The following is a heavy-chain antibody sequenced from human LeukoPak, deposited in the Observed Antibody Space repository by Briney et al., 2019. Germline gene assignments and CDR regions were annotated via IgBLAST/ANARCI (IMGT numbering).Heavy chain of an antibody. CDR1: GGSISSSSYY. J-gene: IGHJ4*02. D-gene: IGHD5-24*01. V-gene: IGHV4-39*07. CDR3: ARDGPRWLQLGTLGY. CDR2: IYYSGST. Sequence: SETLSLTCTVSGGSISSSSYYWGWIRQAPGKGLEWIGSIYYSGSTYYNPSLKSRVTISVDTSKNQFSLKLSSVTAADTAVYYCARDGPRWLQLGTLGYWGQGTLVTVSS.